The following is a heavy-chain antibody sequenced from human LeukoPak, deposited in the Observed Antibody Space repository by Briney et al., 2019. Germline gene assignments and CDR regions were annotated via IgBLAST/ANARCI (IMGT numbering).Heavy chain of an antibody. CDR2: LRGDGSFT. CDR1: GFTFSSSW. D-gene: IGHD1-14*01. J-gene: IGHJ4*02. V-gene: IGHV3-74*01. CDR3: ARLVVAAGIAYYDY. Sequence: PGRSLRLSCAASGFTFSSSWMHWVRQAPGKGLVWVSRLRGDGSFTNYADPVKGRFTISRDNSKNTLYLQMNSLRAEDTALYYCARLVVAAGIAYYDYWGQGTLVTVSS.